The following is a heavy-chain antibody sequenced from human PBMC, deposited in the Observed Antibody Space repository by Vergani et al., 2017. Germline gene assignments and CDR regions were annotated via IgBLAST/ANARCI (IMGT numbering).Heavy chain of an antibody. D-gene: IGHD2-2*01. CDR1: GYTFTDYF. V-gene: IGHV1-2*02. CDR3: ARVGTSSNRDYFDY. J-gene: IGHJ4*02. Sequence: QVQLVQSGAEVKKPGASVTVSCKASGYTFTDYFMHWVRQAPGQGLEWMGWINPNSGGTNYAQKFQGRVTMTRDTSISTAYMELSNLRSDDTAVYYCARVGTSSNRDYFDYWVQGTLVTVSS. CDR2: INPNSGGT.